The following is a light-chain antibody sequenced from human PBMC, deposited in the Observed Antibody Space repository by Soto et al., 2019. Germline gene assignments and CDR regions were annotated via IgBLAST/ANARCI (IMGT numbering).Light chain of an antibody. CDR3: QQFGSSLIT. CDR1: QSIRSSH. V-gene: IGKV3-20*01. Sequence: EIVLTQSPGTLSLSPGERVTLSCRASQSIRSSHLAWYQQKPGQAPRLLIYAASSRAAGIPARFSGGGSGTDFTLTISRLETEDFAVYYCQQFGSSLITFGGGTKVDIK. J-gene: IGKJ4*01. CDR2: AAS.